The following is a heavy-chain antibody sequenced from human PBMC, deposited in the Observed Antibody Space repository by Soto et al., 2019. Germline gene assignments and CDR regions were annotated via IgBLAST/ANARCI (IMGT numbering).Heavy chain of an antibody. D-gene: IGHD3-3*01. CDR1: GYTFTSYA. J-gene: IGHJ6*02. CDR3: ASGGVYNFGGVRSSPYYYRMDV. Sequence: SVKVSCKASGYTFTSYAMHWVRQAPGQRLEWMGWINAGNGNTKYSQKFQGRVTITRDTSASTAYMELSSLRSEDTAVYYCASGGVYNFGGVRSSPYYYRMDVRGQRNTVTVSS. CDR2: INAGNGNT. V-gene: IGHV1-3*01.